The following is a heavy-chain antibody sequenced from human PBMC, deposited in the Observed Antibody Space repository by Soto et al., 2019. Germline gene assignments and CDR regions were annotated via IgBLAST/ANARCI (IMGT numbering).Heavy chain of an antibody. CDR2: IYYSGST. J-gene: IGHJ4*02. D-gene: IGHD4-4*01. CDR1: GGPTSSRSNY. V-gene: IGHV4-39*01. Sequence: PSETLSLTCTVSGGPTSSRSNYWGWIRQPPGKGLEWIGNIYYSGSTYYHPSLKSRVTISADTSKNQLSLKLTSVTAADTAVYYCARLRPGNPYFDYWGPGTLVTVSS. CDR3: ARLRPGNPYFDY.